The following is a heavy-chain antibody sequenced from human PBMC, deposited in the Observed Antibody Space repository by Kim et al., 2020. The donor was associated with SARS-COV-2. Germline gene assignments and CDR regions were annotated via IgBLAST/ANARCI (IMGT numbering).Heavy chain of an antibody. V-gene: IGHV3-74*01. CDR2: RST. J-gene: IGHJ4*02. D-gene: IGHD1-26*01. CDR3: ARGVGVTRD. Sequence: RSTGYADDVKGRYTISRDNAKITLKLEMKSLGAADTAVYYCARGVGVTRDWGQGTLVTVSS.